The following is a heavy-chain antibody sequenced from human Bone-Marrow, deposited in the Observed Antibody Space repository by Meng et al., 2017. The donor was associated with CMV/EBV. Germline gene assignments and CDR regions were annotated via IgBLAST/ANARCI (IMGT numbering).Heavy chain of an antibody. CDR3: ARSSDQLLYSEAFDI. J-gene: IGHJ3*02. D-gene: IGHD2-2*02. CDR1: GYTFTNNA. V-gene: IGHV1-18*01. Sequence: ASVKVSCKASGYTFTNNAISWVRQAPGQGLEWMGWISAYNGNTDYAQKLQGRVTMTTDTSTSTAYMELRSLRSEDTAVYYCARSSDQLLYSEAFDIWGQGTMVTVSS. CDR2: ISAYNGNT.